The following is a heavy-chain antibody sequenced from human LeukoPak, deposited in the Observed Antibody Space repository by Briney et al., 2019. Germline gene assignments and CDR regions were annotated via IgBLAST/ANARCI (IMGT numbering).Heavy chain of an antibody. CDR2: ISFNGGST. D-gene: IGHD2-15*01. V-gene: IGHV3-21*01. Sequence: PGGSLRLSCAASGFTFSTYNMNWVRQAPGKGLEWVSYISFNGGSTYYADSVRGRFTVSRDNAKKSLFLHMINLRAEDTGVYYCARDRVVARRGADFDSWGQGILVTVSS. CDR1: GFTFSTYN. J-gene: IGHJ4*02. CDR3: ARDRVVARRGADFDS.